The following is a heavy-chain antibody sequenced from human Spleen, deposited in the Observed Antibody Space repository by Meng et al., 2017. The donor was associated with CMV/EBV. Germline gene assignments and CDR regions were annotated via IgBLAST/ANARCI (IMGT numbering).Heavy chain of an antibody. CDR2: IRSDDST. V-gene: IGHV3-53*01. D-gene: IGHD2-2*01. CDR1: GFSVSSYF. J-gene: IGHJ5*02. CDR3: AKGVCSSTTCYSNWFDP. Sequence: GESLKISCAVSGFSVSSYFMTWVRQAPGKGLEYVSFIRSDDSTNYAKTVQGRFTISRDNSKNTVFLLMNSLRAEDTAVYYCAKGVCSSTTCYSNWFDPWGQGTLVTVSS.